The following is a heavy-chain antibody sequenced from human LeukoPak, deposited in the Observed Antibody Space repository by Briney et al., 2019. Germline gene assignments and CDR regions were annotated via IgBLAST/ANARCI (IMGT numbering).Heavy chain of an antibody. V-gene: IGHV4-59*11. CDR3: ARDCLMYSSSPTCY. CDR2: IYYSGST. CDR1: GGSISSHY. J-gene: IGHJ4*02. Sequence: SETLSLTCTVSGGSISSHYWSWIRQPPGKGLEWIGYIYYSGSTNYNPSLKSRVTISVDTSKNQFSLKLSSVTAADTAVYYCARDCLMYSSSPTCYWGQGTLVTVSS. D-gene: IGHD6-13*01.